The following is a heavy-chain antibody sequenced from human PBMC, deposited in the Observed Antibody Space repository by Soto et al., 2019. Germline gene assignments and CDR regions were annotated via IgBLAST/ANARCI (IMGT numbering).Heavy chain of an antibody. V-gene: IGHV5-51*01. J-gene: IGHJ4*02. CDR2: IYPGDSDT. CDR1: GYSFVSQW. CDR3: ARRSPEVFTLWKF. Sequence: GESLKISCKGSGYSFVSQWIGWVRQKPGKGLEWMGIIYPGDSDTRYSPSFQGQVTISADDSIDTAYLQWTSLEASDTAIYYCARRSPEVFTLWKFWGQGTLVTVSS. D-gene: IGHD3-3*01.